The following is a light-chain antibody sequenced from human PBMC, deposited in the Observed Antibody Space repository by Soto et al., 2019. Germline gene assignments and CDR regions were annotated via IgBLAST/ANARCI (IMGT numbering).Light chain of an antibody. CDR2: GAS. Sequence: ETMMTQSPATLSVSAGERATLSCRASQSVGSDLAWYQQTPGQAPRLLIYGASSRATGIPDRFSGSGSGTDFTLTISRLEPEDFAVYYCQQYGSSPRFGQGTKVDIK. V-gene: IGKV3-20*01. J-gene: IGKJ1*01. CDR1: QSVGSD. CDR3: QQYGSSPR.